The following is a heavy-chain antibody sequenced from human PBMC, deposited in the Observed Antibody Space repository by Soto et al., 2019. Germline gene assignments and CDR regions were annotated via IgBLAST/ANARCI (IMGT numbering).Heavy chain of an antibody. CDR2: IYWDDDK. CDR1: GFSLTTSGVG. J-gene: IGHJ4*02. V-gene: IGHV2-5*02. Sequence: QITLKESGPTLVKPTQTLTLTCTFSGFSLTTSGVGVGWIRQPPGKALEWLALIYWDDDKRYSPSLKTRLTIXKXXSKNQVVLTMTIMDPVDTATYYCAHKAKTAMAFDYWGQGTLVTVSS. CDR3: AHKAKTAMAFDY. D-gene: IGHD2-2*01.